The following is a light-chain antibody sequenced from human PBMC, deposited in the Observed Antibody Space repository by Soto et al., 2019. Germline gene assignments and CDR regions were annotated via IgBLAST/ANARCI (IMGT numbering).Light chain of an antibody. CDR2: DVN. Sequence: QSALTQPASVSGSPGQSITISCTGTSSDIGNSNYVSWYQQHPGKAPKLMIYDVNNRPSGISNRFSGSKSASTASLTISGLQAEDEADYYCSSYTSSSRLYVFGTGTKLTVL. V-gene: IGLV2-14*03. CDR1: SSDIGNSNY. J-gene: IGLJ1*01. CDR3: SSYTSSSRLYV.